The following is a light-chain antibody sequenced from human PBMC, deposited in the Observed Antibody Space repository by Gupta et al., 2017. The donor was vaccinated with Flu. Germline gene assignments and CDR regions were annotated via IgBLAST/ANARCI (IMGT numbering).Light chain of an antibody. V-gene: IGLV2-14*01. J-gene: IGLJ2*01. CDR2: EVS. CDR3: SSYSTNSSIVI. CDR1: SNDIAGYNH. Sequence: QSTLTQPASVSGSPGQSITISCTGPSNDIAGYNHVSWYQYQPGKAHKRIIYEVSNRPSGLSDRFAGSKSGNTASLSISGLQAEDEADYYCSSYSTNSSIVIFGGGTKLTVL.